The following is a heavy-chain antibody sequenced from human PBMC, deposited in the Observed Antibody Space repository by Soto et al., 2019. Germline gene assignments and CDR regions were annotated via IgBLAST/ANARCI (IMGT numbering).Heavy chain of an antibody. CDR2: FDPEEGET. J-gene: IGHJ4*02. CDR3: ATGVSTSAY. V-gene: IGHV1-24*01. CDR1: GYTLTKLS. D-gene: IGHD2-2*01. Sequence: ASVKVSCKVSGYTLTKLSMHWVRQAPGKGLEWMGGFDPEEGETIYAQKFQGRVTMTEDTSTDTAYVELSSLRSEDTAVYFCATGVSTSAYWGQGTLVTVSS.